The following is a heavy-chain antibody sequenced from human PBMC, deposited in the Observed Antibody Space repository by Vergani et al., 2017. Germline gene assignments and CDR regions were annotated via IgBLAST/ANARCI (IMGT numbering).Heavy chain of an antibody. D-gene: IGHD5-12*01. CDR1: GFTFNHYA. J-gene: IGHJ6*01. Sequence: EVQLLESGGDLVQPGGSLRLSCAASGFTFNHYAMNWVRQAPGKGLEWVSGISGSGGSTYYAGSVKGRFTISRDSSKNTLYLQMNSLSAGDTAVYYCAKANPRNSXHYYLVSYHSMDVWGQGTTVTVSS. CDR3: AKANPRNSXHYYLVSYHSMDV. CDR2: ISGSGGST. V-gene: IGHV3-23*01.